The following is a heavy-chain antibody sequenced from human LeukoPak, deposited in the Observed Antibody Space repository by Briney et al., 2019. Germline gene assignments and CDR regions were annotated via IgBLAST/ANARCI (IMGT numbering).Heavy chain of an antibody. V-gene: IGHV1-8*01. CDR3: ATGDFWSRSYYYYYYMDV. D-gene: IGHD3-3*01. J-gene: IGHJ6*03. CDR1: GYTFTSYD. CDR2: MNPNSGNT. Sequence: ASVKVSCKASGYTFTSYDINWVRQATGQGLEWMGWMNPNSGNTGYAQKFQGRVTMTWNTSISTAYMELSSLRSEDTAVYYCATGDFWSRSYYYYYYMDVWGKGTTVTVSS.